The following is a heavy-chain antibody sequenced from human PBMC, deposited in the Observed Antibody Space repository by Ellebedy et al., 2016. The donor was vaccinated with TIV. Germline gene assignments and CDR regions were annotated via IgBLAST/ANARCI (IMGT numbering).Heavy chain of an antibody. CDR1: GFRFSSYG. D-gene: IGHD1-26*01. CDR3: ARGPLGGTPRAFDS. CDR2: IWYEGSYK. V-gene: IGHV3-33*01. J-gene: IGHJ4*02. Sequence: PGGSLRLSCAASGFRFSSYGIHWVRQAPGKGLEWVALIWYEGSYKYYGDSVKGRLTISRDDSKNTVYLQMNSLRADDTAIYHCARGPLGGTPRAFDSWGQGTLVTVSS.